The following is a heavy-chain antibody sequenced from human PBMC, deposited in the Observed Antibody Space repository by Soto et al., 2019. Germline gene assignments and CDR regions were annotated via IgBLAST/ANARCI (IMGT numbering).Heavy chain of an antibody. CDR1: GFDFEDYA. CDR3: AKSLYYYDSSPLDH. V-gene: IGHV3-43D*04. D-gene: IGHD3-22*01. Sequence: VQLVESGGIGVQTGGSLRLSCAAAGFDFEDYAMHWFRQVPGKGLEWVSLTNSDGTDSYYVDSVKGRFTISRDNAKTGMQLQMDRLRPEDTALYFCAKSLYYYDSSPLDHWGQGALVTVSS. J-gene: IGHJ4*02. CDR2: TNSDGTDS.